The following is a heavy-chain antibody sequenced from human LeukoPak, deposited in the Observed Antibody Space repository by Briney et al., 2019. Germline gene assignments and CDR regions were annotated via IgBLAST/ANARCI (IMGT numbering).Heavy chain of an antibody. J-gene: IGHJ5*02. CDR1: GGSISSGGYY. CDR3: ARDSLGSSGP. CDR2: IYHSGST. D-gene: IGHD3-22*01. Sequence: PSETLSLTCTVSGGSISSGGYYWSWIRQPPGQGLEWIGYIYHSGSTYYNPSLKSRVTISVDRSKNQFSLKLSSVTAADTAVYYCARDSLGSSGPWGQGTLVTVSS. V-gene: IGHV4-30-2*01.